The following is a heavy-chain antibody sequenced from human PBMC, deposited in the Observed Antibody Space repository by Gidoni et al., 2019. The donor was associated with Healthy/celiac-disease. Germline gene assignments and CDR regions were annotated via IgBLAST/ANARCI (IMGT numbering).Heavy chain of an antibody. CDR3: ARAAGYCSSTSCYIGYYYYGMDV. J-gene: IGHJ6*02. CDR1: GGSISSGGYY. Sequence: QVQLQESGPGLVKPSQTLSLTCTVSGGSISSGGYYWSWIRQHPGKGLEWIGYIYYSGSTYYNPSLKSRVTISVDTSKNQFSLKLSSVTAADTAVYYCARAAGYCSSTSCYIGYYYYGMDVWGQGTTVTVSS. D-gene: IGHD2-2*02. V-gene: IGHV4-31*03. CDR2: IYYSGST.